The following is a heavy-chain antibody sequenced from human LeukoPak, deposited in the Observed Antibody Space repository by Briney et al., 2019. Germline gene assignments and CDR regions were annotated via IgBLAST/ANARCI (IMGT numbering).Heavy chain of an antibody. V-gene: IGHV4-31*03. Sequence: SQTLSLTCPVSGGSISSGGYYWSWIRQHPGKGLEWIGYIYYSGSTYYNPSLKSRVTISVDTSKNQFSLKLSSVTAADTAVYYCARPSTVTTGGAFDIWGQGTMVTVSS. D-gene: IGHD4-17*01. CDR2: IYYSGST. CDR1: GGSISSGGYY. J-gene: IGHJ3*02. CDR3: ARPSTVTTGGAFDI.